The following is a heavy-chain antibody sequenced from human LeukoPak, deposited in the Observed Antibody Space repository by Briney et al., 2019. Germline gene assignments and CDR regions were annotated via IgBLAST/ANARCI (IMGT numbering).Heavy chain of an antibody. D-gene: IGHD6-13*01. V-gene: IGHV4-59*01. Sequence: SETLSLTCTVSGGSISSYYWSWIRQPPGKGPEWIGYIYYSGSTNYNPSLKSRVTISVDTSKNQFSLKLSSVTAADTAVYYCARAMGILAPMDVWGKGTTVTVSS. CDR3: ARAMGILAPMDV. J-gene: IGHJ6*04. CDR1: GGSISSYY. CDR2: IYYSGST.